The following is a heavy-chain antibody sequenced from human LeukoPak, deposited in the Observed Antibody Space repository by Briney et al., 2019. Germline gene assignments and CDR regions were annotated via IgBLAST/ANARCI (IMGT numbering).Heavy chain of an antibody. CDR3: ARDLGQYYDTSDNWFDP. J-gene: IGHJ5*02. CDR1: GFTFSNSW. CDR2: INSDGINT. Sequence: GGSLRLSCAASGFTFSNSWMHWVRQAPGKGLVWVSRINSDGINTSYADSVKGRFTISRDNAKNTLKLQMNSLRAEDTAVYYCARDLGQYYDTSDNWFDPWGQGTLVTVSS. V-gene: IGHV3-74*01. D-gene: IGHD3-22*01.